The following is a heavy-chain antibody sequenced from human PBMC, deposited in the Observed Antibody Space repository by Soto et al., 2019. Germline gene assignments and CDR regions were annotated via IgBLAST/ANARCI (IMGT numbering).Heavy chain of an antibody. D-gene: IGHD3-22*01. CDR3: AASVVAPYSVDRSGYYYEDY. Sequence: ASVKVSCKASGFTFTSSAVQWVRQARGQRLEWIGWIVVGSGNTNYAQKFQERVTITRDMSTSTAYMELSSLRSEDTAVYYCAASVVAPYSVDRSGYYYEDYWGQGTLVTVSS. CDR2: IVVGSGNT. V-gene: IGHV1-58*01. J-gene: IGHJ4*02. CDR1: GFTFTSSA.